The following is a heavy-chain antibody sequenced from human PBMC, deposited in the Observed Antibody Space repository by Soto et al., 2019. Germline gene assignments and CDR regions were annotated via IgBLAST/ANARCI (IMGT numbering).Heavy chain of an antibody. V-gene: IGHV6-1*01. CDR1: GDSVSSTTAA. CDR2: TYYRSNWRH. D-gene: IGHD6-19*01. Sequence: PSQTLSLPAAISGDSVSSTTAAWNWIRSSPSRGLEWLGRTYYRSNWRHDYAVSVKSRITVNPDTSKNHFSLQLNSVTPDDTAVYYCARGVAGSGFDLWGQGTLVTVS. J-gene: IGHJ4*02. CDR3: ARGVAGSGFDL.